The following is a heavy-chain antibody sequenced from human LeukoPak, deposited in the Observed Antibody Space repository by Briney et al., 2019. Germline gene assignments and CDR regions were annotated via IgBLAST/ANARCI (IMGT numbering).Heavy chain of an antibody. CDR1: GGSISSSNYY. Sequence: SETLSLTCTVSGGSISSSNYYWAWIRQPPGKGLECIGSIYYSGSTYYNPSLKSRVTISVDTSKNQFFLKVNSVTATDTAVYYCAKWPIDWGQGTLVTASS. CDR2: IYYSGST. D-gene: IGHD2-8*01. V-gene: IGHV4-39*01. J-gene: IGHJ4*02. CDR3: AKWPID.